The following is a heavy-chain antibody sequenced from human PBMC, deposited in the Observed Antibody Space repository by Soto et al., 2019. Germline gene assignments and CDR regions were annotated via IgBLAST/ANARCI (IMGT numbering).Heavy chain of an antibody. CDR2: IYWDDDK. CDR1: GFSLRTTGVG. D-gene: IGHD3-3*01. V-gene: IGHV2-5*02. CDR3: AHRTDDFPQARGAFAI. Sequence: QITLKESGPTLVKPTQNLTLTCTFSGFSLRTTGVGVGWIRQPPGKALEGLALIYWDDDKRYSPSLKSRPTSNEDTSKNQVVLTMTNIDPVDTGTYYCAHRTDDFPQARGAFAIWGQGTMVTVSS. J-gene: IGHJ3*02.